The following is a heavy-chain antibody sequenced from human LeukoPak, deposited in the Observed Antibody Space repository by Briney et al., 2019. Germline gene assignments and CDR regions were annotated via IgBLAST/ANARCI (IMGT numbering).Heavy chain of an antibody. CDR3: ARVVGARPHFDY. V-gene: IGHV6-1*01. Sequence: SQTLSLTCAISGDSVSSNSAAWNWIRQSPSRGLEWLGRTYYRSKWYNDYAVSVKIRITINQDKSKNQFSLQLNSVTPEDTAVYYCARVVGARPHFDYWGQGTLVTVSS. D-gene: IGHD1-26*01. CDR2: TYYRSKWYN. CDR1: GDSVSSNSAA. J-gene: IGHJ4*02.